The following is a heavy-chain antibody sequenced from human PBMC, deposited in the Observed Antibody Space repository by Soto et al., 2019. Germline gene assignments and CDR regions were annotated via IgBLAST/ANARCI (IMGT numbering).Heavy chain of an antibody. CDR1: GYTFTGYY. D-gene: IGHD6-6*01. V-gene: IGHV1-2*02. CDR2: INPNSGGT. CDR3: ARTPAIAARHFDY. Sequence: ASVKVSCKASGYTFTGYYMHWVRQAPGQGLEWMGWINPNSGGTNYAQKFQGRVTMTRDTSISTAYMELSRLRSDDTAVYYCARTPAIAARHFDYWGQGTLVTVSS. J-gene: IGHJ4*02.